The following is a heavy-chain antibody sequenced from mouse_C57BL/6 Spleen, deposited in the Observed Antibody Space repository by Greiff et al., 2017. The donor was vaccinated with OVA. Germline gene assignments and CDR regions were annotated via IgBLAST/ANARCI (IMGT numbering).Heavy chain of an antibody. Sequence: VTLHESGAELARPGASVKLSCKASGYTFTSYGISWVKQRTGQGLEWIGEIYPRSGNTYYNEKFKGKATLTADKSSSTAYMELRSLTSEDSAVYFCARRTYGNYYFDYWGQGTTLTVSS. CDR2: IYPRSGNT. CDR1: GYTFTSYG. D-gene: IGHD2-1*01. J-gene: IGHJ2*01. CDR3: ARRTYGNYYFDY. V-gene: IGHV1-81*01.